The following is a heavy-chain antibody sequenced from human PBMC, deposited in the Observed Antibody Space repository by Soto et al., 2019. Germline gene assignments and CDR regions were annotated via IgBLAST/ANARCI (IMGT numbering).Heavy chain of an antibody. CDR2: ISSSSSYT. CDR1: GFTFSDYY. V-gene: IGHV3-11*06. D-gene: IGHD3-22*01. Sequence: GGSLRLSCAASGFTFSDYYMSWIRQAPGKGLEWVSYISSSSSYTNYADSVKGRFTISRDNAKNSLYLQMNSLRAEDTAVYYCARDSDSYYYDSSGYSGPFDYWGQGTLVTVSS. CDR3: ARDSDSYYYDSSGYSGPFDY. J-gene: IGHJ4*02.